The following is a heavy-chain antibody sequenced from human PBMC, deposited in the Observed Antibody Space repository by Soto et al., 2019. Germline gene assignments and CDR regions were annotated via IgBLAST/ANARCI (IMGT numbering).Heavy chain of an antibody. D-gene: IGHD2-15*01. V-gene: IGHV3-72*01. CDR1: GFTLSDYR. CDR2: IRNKANRDTI. J-gene: IGHJ4*02. CDR3: TRDIEKYSFND. Sequence: DVQLVESGGGLVQPGGSLRLSCIGSGFTLSDYRMDWVRQAPGTGLEWVARIRNKANRDTIEYAASVKGRFTISRDDSKNSLYLQMSSLRTEDTAIYYCTRDIEKYSFNDWGQGTLVTVAS.